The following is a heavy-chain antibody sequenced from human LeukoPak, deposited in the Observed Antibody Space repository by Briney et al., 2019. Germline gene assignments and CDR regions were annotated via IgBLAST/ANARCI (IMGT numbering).Heavy chain of an antibody. V-gene: IGHV1-46*01. D-gene: IGHD6-6*01. CDR2: INPSGGST. J-gene: IGHJ4*02. CDR1: GYTFTNYY. CDR3: ARVRQLAEDY. Sequence: GASVKVSCKASGYTFTNYYMLWVRQAPGQGLEWMGIINPSGGSTSYAQKFQGRVTMTRDMSTSTVYMELSSLRSEDTAVYYCARVRQLAEDYWGQGTLVTVSS.